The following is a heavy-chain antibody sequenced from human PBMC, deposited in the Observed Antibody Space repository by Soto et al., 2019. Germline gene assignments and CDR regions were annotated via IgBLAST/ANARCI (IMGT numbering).Heavy chain of an antibody. CDR1: GGTFSSYT. J-gene: IGHJ4*02. Sequence: ASVKVSCKASGGTFSSYTISWVRQAPGQGLEWMGRIIPILGIANYAQKFQGRVTITADKSTSTAYMELSSLRSEDTAVYYCARDDGGSSWYVDYWGQGTLVTVSS. D-gene: IGHD6-13*01. V-gene: IGHV1-69*04. CDR2: IIPILGIA. CDR3: ARDDGGSSWYVDY.